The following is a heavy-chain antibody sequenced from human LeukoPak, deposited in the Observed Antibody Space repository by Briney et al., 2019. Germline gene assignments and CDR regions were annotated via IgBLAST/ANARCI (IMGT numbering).Heavy chain of an antibody. Sequence: GGSLRLSCAASEFTFSTYAMHWVRQAPGKGLEWVAFISYDGNKKDYADSVKGRFTISRDNSENTLYLQMNSLRIEDAGVYYCARPSDHYYYYFYMDVWGQGTTVTVSS. CDR1: EFTFSTYA. J-gene: IGHJ6*03. CDR3: ARPSDHYYYYFYMDV. V-gene: IGHV3-30*04. CDR2: ISYDGNKK.